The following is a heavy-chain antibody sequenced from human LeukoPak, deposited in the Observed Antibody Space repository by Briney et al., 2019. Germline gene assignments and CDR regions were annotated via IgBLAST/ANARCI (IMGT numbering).Heavy chain of an antibody. V-gene: IGHV1-2*02. CDR1: GYTFTGSY. CDR2: INPNSGGT. D-gene: IGHD1-26*01. J-gene: IGHJ4*02. Sequence: ASVKVSCKASGYTFTGSYMHWVRQAPGQGLEWMGWINPNSGGTNYAQKLQGRVTMTRDTSISTAYMELSRLRSDDTAVYYCARDPYSGSYADYWGQGTLVTVSS. CDR3: ARDPYSGSYADY.